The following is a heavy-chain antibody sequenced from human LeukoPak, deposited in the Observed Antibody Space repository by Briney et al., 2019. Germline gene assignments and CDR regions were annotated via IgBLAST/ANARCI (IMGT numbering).Heavy chain of an antibody. J-gene: IGHJ4*02. CDR3: ARRRSTATGPGFDY. D-gene: IGHD4-17*01. CDR1: GYSISSGYY. V-gene: IGHV4-38-2*01. CDR2: IYHSGST. Sequence: SETLSLTCAVSGYSISSGYYWGWIRQPPGKGLEWFGSIYHSGSTYYNPSLKSRVTISVDTSKNQFSLKLSSVTAADTAGYYCARRRSTATGPGFDYWGQGTLVTVSS.